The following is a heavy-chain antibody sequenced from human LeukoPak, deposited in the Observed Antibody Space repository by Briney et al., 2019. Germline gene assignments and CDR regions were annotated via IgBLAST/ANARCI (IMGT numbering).Heavy chain of an antibody. CDR1: GDSISSGNSY. D-gene: IGHD3-22*01. CDR2: IYYIGNT. J-gene: IGHJ5*02. V-gene: IGHV4-39*01. CDR3: ARHVHYHDFSGFLA. Sequence: SETLSLTCTVSGDSISSGNSYWAWFRQPPGEGLEWIGTIYYIGNTYYSPSLNSRVTMSVDTSKNQFSLKLTSMTAADTAVYYCARHVHYHDFSGFLAWGQGTLVTVCS.